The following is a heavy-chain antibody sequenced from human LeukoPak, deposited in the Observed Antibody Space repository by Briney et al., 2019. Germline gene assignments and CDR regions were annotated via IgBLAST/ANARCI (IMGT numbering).Heavy chain of an antibody. V-gene: IGHV1-2*02. D-gene: IGHD3-10*01. CDR3: ARYYGPGTYYYYYGMDV. CDR2: INPNSGGT. Sequence: GASVKVSCKASGYTFTSYDINWVRQATGQGLEWMGWINPNSGGTNYAQKFQGRVTMTRDTSISTAYMELSRLRSDDTAVYYCARYYGPGTYYYYYGMDVWGQGTTVTVSS. J-gene: IGHJ6*02. CDR1: GYTFTSYD.